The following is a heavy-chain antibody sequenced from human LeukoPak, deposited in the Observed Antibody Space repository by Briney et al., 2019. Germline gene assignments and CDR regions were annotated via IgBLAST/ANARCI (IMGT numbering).Heavy chain of an antibody. CDR3: ARALMYYDILTGRDAFDI. CDR2: IYSGGST. Sequence: HPGGSLRLSCAASGFTVSSNYMSWVRQAPGKGLEWVSVIYSGGSTYYADSVKGRFTISRDNSKNTLYLQMNSLRAEDTAVYYCARALMYYDILTGRDAFDIWAKGQWSPSLQ. J-gene: IGHJ3*02. CDR1: GFTVSSNY. D-gene: IGHD3-9*01. V-gene: IGHV3-53*01.